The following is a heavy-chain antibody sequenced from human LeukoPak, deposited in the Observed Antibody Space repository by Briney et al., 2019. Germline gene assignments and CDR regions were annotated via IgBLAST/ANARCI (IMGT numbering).Heavy chain of an antibody. CDR1: GFTFSSYG. D-gene: IGHD6-19*01. J-gene: IGHJ3*02. V-gene: IGHV3-33*01. CDR3: ATFSRQQLLDDVFDI. Sequence: GGSLRLSCAASGFTFSSYGMHWVRQAPGKGLEWVAVKWYDGSNKYYADSVKGRFTISRDNSKNTLYLQMNSLTAEDTAVYYCATFSRQQLLDDVFDIWGQGTLVTVSS. CDR2: KWYDGSNK.